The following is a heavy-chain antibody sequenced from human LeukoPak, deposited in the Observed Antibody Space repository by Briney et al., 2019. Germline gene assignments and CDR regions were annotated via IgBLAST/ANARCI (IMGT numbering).Heavy chain of an antibody. CDR3: SREGKLYGYGRGDFDY. Sequence: GEPLRLSCAASGFVFSRYRMNWVRQAPGKGLEWVSSIAFDTGDTFYAASVKGRFTVSRDDAKNSLYLQMNSLRAEDTAVYYCSREGKLYGYGRGDFDYWGQGTLVTVSS. CDR1: GFVFSRYR. V-gene: IGHV3-21*06. D-gene: IGHD5-18*01. CDR2: IAFDTGDT. J-gene: IGHJ4*02.